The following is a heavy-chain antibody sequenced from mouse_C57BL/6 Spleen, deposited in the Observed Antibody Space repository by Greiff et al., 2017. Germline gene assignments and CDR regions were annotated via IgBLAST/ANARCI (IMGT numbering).Heavy chain of an antibody. Sequence: QVQLQQPGAELVKPGASVKLSCKASGYTFTSYWMHWVKQRPGQGLAWIGMIHPNSGSTNYNEKFKSKATLTADKSSSTAYMQRSSLTSEDSAVYSCASAAYYSNYVAYWGQGTLVTVSA. V-gene: IGHV1-64*01. J-gene: IGHJ3*01. CDR1: GYTFTSYW. CDR3: ASAAYYSNYVAY. CDR2: IHPNSGST. D-gene: IGHD2-5*01.